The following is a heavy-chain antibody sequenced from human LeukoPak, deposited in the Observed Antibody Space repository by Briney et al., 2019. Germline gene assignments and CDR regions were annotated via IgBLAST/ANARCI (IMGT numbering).Heavy chain of an antibody. J-gene: IGHJ3*02. CDR2: INHSGST. Sequence: SETLSLTCAVYGGSFSGYYWSWIRQPPGEGLEWIGEINHSGSTNYNPSLKSRVTISVDTSKNQFSLKLSSVTAADTAVYYCASVGQLYNAFDIWGQGTMVTVSS. V-gene: IGHV4-34*01. D-gene: IGHD3/OR15-3a*01. CDR3: ASVGQLYNAFDI. CDR1: GGSFSGYY.